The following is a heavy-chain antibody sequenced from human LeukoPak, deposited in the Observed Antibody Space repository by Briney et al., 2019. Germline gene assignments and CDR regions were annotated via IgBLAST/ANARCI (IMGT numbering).Heavy chain of an antibody. CDR1: GFTFDDYG. CDR2: INWNGGST. Sequence: GGSLRLSCAASGFTFDDYGMSWVRQAPGMGLEWVSGINWNGGSTGYADSVKGRFTISRDNAKNSLYLQMNSLRAEDTALYHCARGSGSSWYYFDYWGQGTLVTVSS. D-gene: IGHD6-13*01. CDR3: ARGSGSSWYYFDY. J-gene: IGHJ4*02. V-gene: IGHV3-20*01.